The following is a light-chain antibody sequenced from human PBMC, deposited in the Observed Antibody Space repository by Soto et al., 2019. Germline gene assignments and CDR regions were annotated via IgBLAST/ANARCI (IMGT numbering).Light chain of an antibody. J-gene: IGKJ2*01. Sequence: EIVLTQSPGTRSLSPGERAALSCKASQSVTSGYLAWYQQKPGQAPRLLIYDASSRATGIPDRFSGSGSGTDFTLTICRLEPEDFAVYYCQQYGTSLLYTFGQGTKLEIK. CDR3: QQYGTSLLYT. V-gene: IGKV3-20*01. CDR1: QSVTSGY. CDR2: DAS.